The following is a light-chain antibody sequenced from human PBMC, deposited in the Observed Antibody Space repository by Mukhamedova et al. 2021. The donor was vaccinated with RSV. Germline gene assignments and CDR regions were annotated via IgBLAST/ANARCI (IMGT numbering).Light chain of an antibody. CDR3: QQYSSARWT. CDR2: WAS. CDR1: SNNKNS. V-gene: IGKV4-1*01. Sequence: SNNKNSLAWYQQKPGQPPKLLIYWASTRESGVPDRFSGSGSGTDFTLTISSLQAEDVAVYYCQQYSSARWTFGQGTKVEIK. J-gene: IGKJ1*01.